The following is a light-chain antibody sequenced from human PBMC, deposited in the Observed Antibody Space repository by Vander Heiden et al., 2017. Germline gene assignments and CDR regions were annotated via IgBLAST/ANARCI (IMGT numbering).Light chain of an antibody. J-gene: IGKJ1*01. CDR2: DAS. CDR3: QQRSNSPPWT. Sequence: DIVLTQSPATLSLSPGDRATLSCRASQSVSSYLAWYQQKPGKAPRLLIYDASNMDTGIPARFSGSGSGTEFTLTISSLEPEDFAVYYCQQRSNSPPWTFGQGTRVEIK. CDR1: QSVSSY. V-gene: IGKV3-11*01.